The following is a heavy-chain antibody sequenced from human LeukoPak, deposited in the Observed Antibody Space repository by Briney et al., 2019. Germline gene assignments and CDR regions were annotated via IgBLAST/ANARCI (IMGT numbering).Heavy chain of an antibody. V-gene: IGHV4-4*09. CDR3: ARHGGSGWPGTFDY. D-gene: IGHD6-19*01. CDR2: IYTSGST. Sequence: SETLSLTCTVSGGSISSYYWSWIRQPPGKGLEWIGYIYTSGSTNYNPSLKSRVTISVDTSKNQFSLKLSSVTAADTAVYYCARHGGSGWPGTFDYWGQGTLVTVSS. CDR1: GGSISSYY. J-gene: IGHJ4*02.